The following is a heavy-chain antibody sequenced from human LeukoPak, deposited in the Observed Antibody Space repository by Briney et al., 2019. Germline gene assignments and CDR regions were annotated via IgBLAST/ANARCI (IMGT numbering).Heavy chain of an antibody. CDR3: ARDRGGSYTYYYYYYMDV. D-gene: IGHD1-26*01. Sequence: ASVKVPCKASGYTFTGYYMHWVRQAPGQGLEWMGWINPNSGGTNYAQKFQGRVTMTRDTSISTAYMELSRLRSDDTAVYYCARDRGGSYTYYYYYYMDVWGKGTTVTVSS. CDR2: INPNSGGT. V-gene: IGHV1-2*02. J-gene: IGHJ6*03. CDR1: GYTFTGYY.